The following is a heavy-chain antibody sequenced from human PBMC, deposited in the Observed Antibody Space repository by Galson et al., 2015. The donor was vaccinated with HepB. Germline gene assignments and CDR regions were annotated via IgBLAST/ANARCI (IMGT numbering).Heavy chain of an antibody. CDR1: GFTFSSYA. J-gene: IGHJ4*02. V-gene: IGHV3-23*01. CDR2: ISGSGGST. CDR3: AKTPYYYDSSGYYLLAVLVESYFDY. D-gene: IGHD3-22*01. Sequence: SLRLSCAASGFTFSSYAMSWVRQAPGKGLEWVSAISGSGGSTYYADSVKGRFTISRDNSKNTLYLQMNSLRAEDTAVYYCAKTPYYYDSSGYYLLAVLVESYFDYWGQGTLVTVSS.